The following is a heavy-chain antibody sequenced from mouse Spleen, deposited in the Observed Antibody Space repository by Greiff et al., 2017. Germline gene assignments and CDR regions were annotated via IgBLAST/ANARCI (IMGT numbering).Heavy chain of an antibody. V-gene: IGHV14-1*02. CDR1: GFNIKDYY. Sequence: VQLKESGAELVRPGALVKLSCKASGFNIKDYYMHWVKQRPEQGLEWIGWIDPENGNTIYDPKFQGKASITADTSSNTAYLQLSSLTSEDTAVYYCAMITTGSWFAYWGQGTLVTVSA. J-gene: IGHJ3*01. CDR2: IDPENGNT. CDR3: AMITTGSWFAY. D-gene: IGHD2-4*01.